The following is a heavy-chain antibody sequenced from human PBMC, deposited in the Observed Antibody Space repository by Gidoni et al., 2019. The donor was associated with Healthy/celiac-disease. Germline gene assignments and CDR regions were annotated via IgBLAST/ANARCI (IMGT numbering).Heavy chain of an antibody. D-gene: IGHD3-16*01. J-gene: IGHJ4*02. CDR2: IYYSGST. Sequence: QLQLQESGPRLVKPSETLSLTCTLSGGPISSSSYYWGWIRQPPGKGLEWIGSIYYSGSTYYNPSLKSRVTISVDTSKNQFSLKLSSVTAADTAVYYCAGSQPMITFGGVNLVGFDYWGQGTLVTVSS. CDR1: GGPISSSSYY. CDR3: AGSQPMITFGGVNLVGFDY. V-gene: IGHV4-39*01.